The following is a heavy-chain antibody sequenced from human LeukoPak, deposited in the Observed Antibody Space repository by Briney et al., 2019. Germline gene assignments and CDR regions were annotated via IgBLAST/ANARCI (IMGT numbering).Heavy chain of an antibody. CDR3: ARVEDYGDDAFDI. CDR1: GGTFSSYA. V-gene: IGHV1-69*13. D-gene: IGHD4-17*01. CDR2: IIPIFGTA. J-gene: IGHJ3*02. Sequence: ASVKVSCKASGGTFSSYAISWVRQAPGQGLEWMGGIIPIFGTANYAQKFQGRVTITADESTSTAYMELSSLRSEDTAVYYCARVEDYGDDAFDIWGQGTMVTVSS.